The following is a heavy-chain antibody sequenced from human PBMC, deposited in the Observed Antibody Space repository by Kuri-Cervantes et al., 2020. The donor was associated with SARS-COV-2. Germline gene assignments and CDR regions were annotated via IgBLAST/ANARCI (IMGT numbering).Heavy chain of an antibody. V-gene: IGHV1-69*13. Sequence: SVKVSCKASGGTFSQFAISWVRQAPGQGLEWMGGIVPIFDITSYAQKFQGRVTITADESTSTVHMELSSLTSEDTAVYYCVRDDSHAYYAGGGSGNYYGKDVWGQGTTVTVSS. CDR1: GGTFSQFA. CDR2: IVPIFDIT. CDR3: VRDDSHAYYAGGGSGNYYGKDV. J-gene: IGHJ6*02. D-gene: IGHD3-22*01.